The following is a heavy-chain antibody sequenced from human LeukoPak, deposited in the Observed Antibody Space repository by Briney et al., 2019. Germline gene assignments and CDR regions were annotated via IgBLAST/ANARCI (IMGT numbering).Heavy chain of an antibody. Sequence: PGGSLRLSCAASGFSFNNAWMNWGRQAPGKGLEWVSYISSSSTIYYADSVKGRFTISRDNAKNSLYLQMNSLRDEDTAVYYCARDPREPEGDWGQGTLVTVSS. CDR1: GFSFNNAW. D-gene: IGHD1-14*01. CDR3: ARDPREPEGD. J-gene: IGHJ4*02. CDR2: ISSSSTI. V-gene: IGHV3-69-1*01.